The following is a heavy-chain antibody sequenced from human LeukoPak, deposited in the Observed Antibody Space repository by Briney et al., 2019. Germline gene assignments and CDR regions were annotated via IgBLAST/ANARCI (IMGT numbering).Heavy chain of an antibody. D-gene: IGHD1-1*01. CDR3: ARQGALATNWFDP. Sequence: SETLSLTCTVSGGSISSYYWSWIRQPPGKGLEWIGYIYYRGSTNYNPSLKSRVTISVDTSKNQFSLKLSSVTAADTAVYYCARQGALATNWFDPWGQGTLVTVSS. CDR1: GGSISSYY. CDR2: IYYRGST. J-gene: IGHJ5*02. V-gene: IGHV4-59*08.